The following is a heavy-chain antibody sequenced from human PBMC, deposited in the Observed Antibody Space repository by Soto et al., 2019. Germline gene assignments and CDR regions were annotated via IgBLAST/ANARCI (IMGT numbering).Heavy chain of an antibody. D-gene: IGHD3-22*01. J-gene: IGHJ6*02. CDR3: AGASYYYDSSGYSPNYYGMDV. CDR1: GGTFSSYA. CDR2: IIPIFGTA. Sequence: QVQLVQSGAEVKKPGSSVKVSCKASGGTFSSYAISWVRQAPGQGLEWMGGIIPIFGTANYAQKFQGRVTITADEATSTAYIGLSSLRSEDTAVYYCAGASYYYDSSGYSPNYYGMDVWGQGTTVTVSS. V-gene: IGHV1-69*01.